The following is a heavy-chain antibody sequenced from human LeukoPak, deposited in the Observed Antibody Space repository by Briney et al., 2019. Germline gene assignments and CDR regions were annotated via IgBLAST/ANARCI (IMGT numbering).Heavy chain of an antibody. CDR1: GDSFDIYV. V-gene: IGHV1-69*06. Sequence: SVKVSCKASGDSFDIYVINWVRQAPGHGLEWMGRIIPIFNTANYAQKFQGRVTITADKSTTTAYMELTNLRSDDTAVYFCARNCGGGANCYNLFGMDVWGQGTTVTVSS. D-gene: IGHD2-21*01. CDR3: ARNCGGGANCYNLFGMDV. CDR2: IIPIFNTA. J-gene: IGHJ6*02.